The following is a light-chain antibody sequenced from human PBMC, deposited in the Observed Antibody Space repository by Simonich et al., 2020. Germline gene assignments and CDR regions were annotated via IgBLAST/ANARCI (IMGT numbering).Light chain of an antibody. J-gene: IGLJ2*01. CDR1: SGNSSYA. CDR3: QTWGTGVV. CDR2: LNSDGSH. V-gene: IGLV4-69*01. Sequence: QLVLTQSPSASASLGASVKLTCTLSSGNSSYAIAWHQQQPEKGPRYLMKLNSDGSHSKGDGIPVRFSGSSSGAERYLTISSLQSEDEADYYCQTWGTGVVFGGGTKLTVL.